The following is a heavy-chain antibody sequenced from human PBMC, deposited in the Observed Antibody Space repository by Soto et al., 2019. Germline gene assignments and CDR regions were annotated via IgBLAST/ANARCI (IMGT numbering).Heavy chain of an antibody. J-gene: IGHJ4*02. Sequence: EVQLLESGGGLVQPGGSRRLSCAASGFTFSRYGMSWVRQAPGKGLEWVSSVSGDGTTTYYIDSVKGRFTISRDNSRNTLSLQMNSLRAEDTAVYYCAKDITFDSSAYDSWGQGILVIVSS. V-gene: IGHV3-23*01. CDR1: GFTFSRYG. D-gene: IGHD3-22*01. CDR2: VSGDGTTT. CDR3: AKDITFDSSAYDS.